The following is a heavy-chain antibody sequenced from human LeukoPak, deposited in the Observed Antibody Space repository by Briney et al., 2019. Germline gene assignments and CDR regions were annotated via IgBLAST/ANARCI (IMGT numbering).Heavy chain of an antibody. J-gene: IGHJ4*02. D-gene: IGHD6-13*01. CDR3: ARGSIAAAYCGV. CDR2: IIPIFGTA. V-gene: IGHV1-69*05. CDR1: GGTFSSYA. Sequence: ASVKVSCKASGGTFSSYAISWVRQAPGQGLEWMGGIIPIFGTANYAQKFQSRVTITTDESTSTAYMELSSLRSEDTAVYYCARGSIAAAYCGVWGQGTLVTVSS.